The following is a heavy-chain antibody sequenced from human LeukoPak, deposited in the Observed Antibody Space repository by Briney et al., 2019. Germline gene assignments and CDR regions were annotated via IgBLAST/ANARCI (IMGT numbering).Heavy chain of an antibody. CDR1: GGSINNYY. J-gene: IGHJ4*02. D-gene: IGHD3-22*01. CDR2: ISYRGDT. Sequence: SETLSLTCAISGGSINNYYWSWVRQPPGKGLEWIGYISYRGDTMYNPSLKSRVTISVDTSKNQFSLKLSSVTAADTAVYYCARHPYYYDSSGRLRDPENDYRGQGTLVTVSS. V-gene: IGHV4-59*08. CDR3: ARHPYYYDSSGRLRDPENDY.